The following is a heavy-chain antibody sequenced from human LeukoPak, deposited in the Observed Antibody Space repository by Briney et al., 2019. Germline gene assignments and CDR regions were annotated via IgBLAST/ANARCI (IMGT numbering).Heavy chain of an antibody. V-gene: IGHV4-39*01. J-gene: IGHJ4*02. Sequence: SETLSLTCTVSGGSISSGSYYWGWIRQPPGKGLEWIGSIYYSGSTYYNPSLKSRVTISVDTSKNQFSLKLSSVTAADTAVYYCARQESRYDYVWGSYRSHQNSDYWGQGTLVTVSS. CDR3: ARQESRYDYVWGSYRSHQNSDY. CDR1: GGSISSGSYY. D-gene: IGHD3-16*02. CDR2: IYYSGST.